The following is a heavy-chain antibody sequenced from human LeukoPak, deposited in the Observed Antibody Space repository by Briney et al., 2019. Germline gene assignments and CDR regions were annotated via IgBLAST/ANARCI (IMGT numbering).Heavy chain of an antibody. V-gene: IGHV3-23*01. Sequence: GGSLRLSCAASGFTFNNYAMNWVRQAPGKGLEWVSAISGSGSTTFYADSVKGRFTISRDNSKNTLYLQMNSLRVEDTAVYYCAEERGTAYVDYWGQGTLVTVSS. CDR2: ISGSGSTT. CDR1: GFTFNNYA. D-gene: IGHD2-21*02. J-gene: IGHJ4*02. CDR3: AEERGTAYVDY.